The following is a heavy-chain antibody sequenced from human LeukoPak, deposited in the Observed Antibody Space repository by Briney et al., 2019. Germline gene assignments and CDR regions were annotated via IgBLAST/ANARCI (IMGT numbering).Heavy chain of an antibody. CDR1: GGSISSYY. D-gene: IGHD2-8*02. Sequence: SETLSLTCTVSGGSISSYYWSWIRQPPGKGLEWIGYIHYSGSTNYNPSLKSRVTISEDTSKNQFSLKLSSVTAADTAVYYCARLAYWAQDDYWGQGALVTVSS. CDR3: ARLAYWAQDDY. V-gene: IGHV4-59*08. J-gene: IGHJ4*02. CDR2: IHYSGST.